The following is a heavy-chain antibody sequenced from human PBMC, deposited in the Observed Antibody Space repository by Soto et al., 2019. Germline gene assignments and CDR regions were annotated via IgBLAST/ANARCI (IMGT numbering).Heavy chain of an antibody. J-gene: IGHJ4*02. CDR2: IYWDDDK. V-gene: IGHV2-5*02. CDR3: ARLYGSASYLDS. D-gene: IGHD3-10*01. Sequence: QITLKESGPTLVKPTQTLTLTCTFSGFSLSTGGVDVGWIRQPPGKALEWLALIYWDDDKRYSPSLKSRLTITKDTSKNQVVLTMTNMDPVDTATYFCARLYGSASYLDSWGQGTLVTVSS. CDR1: GFSLSTGGVD.